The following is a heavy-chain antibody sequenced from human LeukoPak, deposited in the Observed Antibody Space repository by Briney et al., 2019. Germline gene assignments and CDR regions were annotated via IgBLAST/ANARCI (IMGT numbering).Heavy chain of an antibody. Sequence: SVKVSCKASGGTFSSYAISWVRQAPGQGLEWMGRIIPILGIANYAQKFQGRVTITADKSTSTAYMELSSLRSEDTAVYYCARGSGGFLEWFHRGDNWFDPWGQGTLVTVSS. CDR2: IIPILGIA. CDR3: ARGSGGFLEWFHRGDNWFDP. CDR1: GGTFSSYA. J-gene: IGHJ5*02. D-gene: IGHD3-3*01. V-gene: IGHV1-69*04.